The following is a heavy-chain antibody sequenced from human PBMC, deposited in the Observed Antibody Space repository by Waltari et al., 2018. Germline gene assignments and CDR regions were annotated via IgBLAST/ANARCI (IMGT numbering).Heavy chain of an antibody. CDR1: GFTFSAYR. CDR2: IKADWRAT. V-gene: IGHV3-74*01. CDR3: AIQISGVVF. Sequence: EVQLVESGGGLVQPGGSLRLSCAASGFTFSAYRMHWVRQAPGKGLVGVSLIKADWRATLYADSVKGRFTMSRDNAKDTLYLQMNSLRGEDTAVYYCAIQISGVVFWGQGTLVTVSS. D-gene: IGHD3-3*01. J-gene: IGHJ4*02.